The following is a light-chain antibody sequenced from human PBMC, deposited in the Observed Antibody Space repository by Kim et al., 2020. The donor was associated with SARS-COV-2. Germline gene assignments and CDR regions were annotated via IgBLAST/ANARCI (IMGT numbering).Light chain of an antibody. CDR3: QQYGNSPLT. V-gene: IGKV3-20*01. CDR2: DAS. J-gene: IGKJ4*01. Sequence: LSPGERATLSCRASQTISSDYLAWYQQKPGQAPRLLIHDASNRATGIPDRFSGSGSGTDFTLTISRLEPEDFAVYYCQQYGNSPLTFGGGTKLEI. CDR1: QTISSDY.